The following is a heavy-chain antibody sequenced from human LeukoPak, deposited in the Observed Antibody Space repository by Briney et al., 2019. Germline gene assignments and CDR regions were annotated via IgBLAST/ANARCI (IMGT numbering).Heavy chain of an antibody. CDR2: IIPIFGTA. J-gene: IGHJ5*02. D-gene: IGHD4-17*01. V-gene: IGHV1-69*13. Sequence: ASVKVSCKASGGTFSSYAISWVRQAPGQGLEWMGGIIPIFGTANYAQKFQGRVTITADESTSTACMELSSLRSEDTAVYYCARAPNYGDYEWFDPWGQGTLVTVSS. CDR1: GGTFSSYA. CDR3: ARAPNYGDYEWFDP.